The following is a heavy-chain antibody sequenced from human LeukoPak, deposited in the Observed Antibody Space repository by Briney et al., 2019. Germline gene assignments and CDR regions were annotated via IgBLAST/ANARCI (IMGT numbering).Heavy chain of an antibody. CDR2: ISAGGGNT. J-gene: IGHJ4*02. CDR3: ANYSSAWYEDY. D-gene: IGHD6-19*01. CDR1: GFTFSSYA. V-gene: IGHV3-23*01. Sequence: GGSLRLSCAASGFTFSSYAMNWVRQTPGKGLEWVSSISAGGGNTFYADSVKGRFTISRDTSKNTLYLQLNSLKAEDAAVYYCANYSSAWYEDYWGQGTLVTVSS.